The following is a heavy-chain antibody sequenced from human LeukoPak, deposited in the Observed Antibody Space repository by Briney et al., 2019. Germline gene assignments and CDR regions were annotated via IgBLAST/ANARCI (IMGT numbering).Heavy chain of an antibody. CDR3: VRDDLVRGPGY. Sequence: ASVKVSCKASGYSFTSYGISWVRQAPGQGLEWMGWINTYNGNTNYAQKFQGRVTMTTDTSTSTAYMELRSLRSDDTAVYYCVRDDLVRGPGYWGRGTLVTVSS. V-gene: IGHV1-18*01. CDR1: GYSFTSYG. D-gene: IGHD3-10*01. J-gene: IGHJ4*02. CDR2: INTYNGNT.